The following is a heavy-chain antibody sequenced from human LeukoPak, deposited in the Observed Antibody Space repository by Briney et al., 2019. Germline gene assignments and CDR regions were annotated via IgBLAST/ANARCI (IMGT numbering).Heavy chain of an antibody. D-gene: IGHD3-16*01. CDR2: ISSSSSTI. CDR1: GFTFSSYS. Sequence: GGSLRLSCAASGFTFSSYSMNWVRQAPGKGLEWVSYISSSSSTIYYADSVKGRFTISRDNAKNSLYLQMSSLRAEDTAVYYCARDRLYGMDVWGQGTTVTVSS. CDR3: ARDRLYGMDV. J-gene: IGHJ6*02. V-gene: IGHV3-48*01.